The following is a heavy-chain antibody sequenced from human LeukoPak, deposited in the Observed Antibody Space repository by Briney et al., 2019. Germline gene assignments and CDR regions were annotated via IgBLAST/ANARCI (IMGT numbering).Heavy chain of an antibody. V-gene: IGHV3-11*06. Sequence: KPGGSLRLSCAASGFTFSNYAMSWFRQAPGKGLEWISYISSSTTYTNYADSVKGRFTISGDNAKNSLFLQMNSLRAEDTAVYYCARDKSGTLGDYDAFDIWGQGTMVTVSS. CDR3: ARDKSGTLGDYDAFDI. D-gene: IGHD4-17*01. CDR2: ISSSTTYT. J-gene: IGHJ3*02. CDR1: GFTFSNYA.